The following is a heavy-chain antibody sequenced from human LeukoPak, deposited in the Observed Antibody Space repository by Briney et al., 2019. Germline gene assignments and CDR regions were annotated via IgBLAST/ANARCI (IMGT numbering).Heavy chain of an antibody. V-gene: IGHV4-34*01. J-gene: IGHJ4*02. CDR2: INHSGST. D-gene: IGHD6-13*01. Sequence: SETLSLTCAVYGGSFSGYYWSWIRQPPGKGLEWVGEINHSGSTNYNPSLKSRVTISVDTSKNQFSLKLSSVTAADTAVYYCVSRKPGYSSSWYYYWGQGTLVTVSS. CDR3: VSRKPGYSSSWYYY. CDR1: GGSFSGYY.